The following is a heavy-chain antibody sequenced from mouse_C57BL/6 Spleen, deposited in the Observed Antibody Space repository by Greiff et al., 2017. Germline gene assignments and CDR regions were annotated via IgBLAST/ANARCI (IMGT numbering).Heavy chain of an antibody. V-gene: IGHV14-1*01. Sequence: EVKLQESGAELVRPGASVKLSCTASGFNIKDYYMHWVKQRPEQGLVWIGRIDPEDGDTEYAPKFQGKANMTADTSFNTAYLQLSSLTSEDTAVYYCTTITTVVATFDYWGQGTTLTVSS. J-gene: IGHJ2*01. CDR2: IDPEDGDT. CDR3: TTITTVVATFDY. D-gene: IGHD1-1*01. CDR1: GFNIKDYY.